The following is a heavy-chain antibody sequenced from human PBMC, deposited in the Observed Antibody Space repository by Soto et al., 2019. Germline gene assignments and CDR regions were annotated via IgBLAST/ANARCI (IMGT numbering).Heavy chain of an antibody. CDR1: GYTLSSYY. CDR2: INPTSDYT. CDR3: ARGVPPINALDL. Sequence: QVQLVQSGAEVKHPGASVKISCKATGYTLSSYYLHWVRQAPGQGLEWMGMINPTSDYTHFAQSFTGRVILTIDASTSKIFMELPRRRLDDKAVYFCARGVPPINALDLCGQGKSVAVSS. V-gene: IGHV1-46*01. J-gene: IGHJ3*01.